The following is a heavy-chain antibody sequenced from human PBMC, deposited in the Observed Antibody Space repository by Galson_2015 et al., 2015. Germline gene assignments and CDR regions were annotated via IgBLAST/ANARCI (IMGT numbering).Heavy chain of an antibody. CDR2: ISYDGSNK. Sequence: SLRLSCAASGFTFSSYGMHWVRQAPGKGLEWVAVISYDGSNKYYADSVKGRFTISRDNSKNTLYLQMNSLRAEDTAVYYCAKDGAYYYYYYGMDVWGQGTTVTVSS. CDR3: AKDGAYYYYYYGMDV. D-gene: IGHD3-16*01. J-gene: IGHJ6*02. V-gene: IGHV3-30*18. CDR1: GFTFSSYG.